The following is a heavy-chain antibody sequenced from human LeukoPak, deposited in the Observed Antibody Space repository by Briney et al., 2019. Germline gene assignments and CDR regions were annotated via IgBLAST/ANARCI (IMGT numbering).Heavy chain of an antibody. CDR3: ARVPLHDDSGHYYPH. Sequence: ASVKVPCKTSGYTFTSYGMHWVRQAPGQSLEWIGWINGGNGNTKYSEKFQGRVTIIRDTSASTAYMELSSLRSEDTAVYYCARVPLHDDSGHYYPHWGQGTLVTVSS. V-gene: IGHV1-3*01. D-gene: IGHD3-22*01. J-gene: IGHJ1*01. CDR1: GYTFTSYG. CDR2: INGGNGNT.